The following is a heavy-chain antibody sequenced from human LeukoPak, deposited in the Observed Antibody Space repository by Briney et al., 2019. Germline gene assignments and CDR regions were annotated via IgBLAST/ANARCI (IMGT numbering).Heavy chain of an antibody. J-gene: IGHJ4*02. Sequence: GGSLRLSCAASGFTFSSYSMNWVRQAPGKGLEWVSSINSSSSYIYYADSVKGRFTISRDNAKNSLYLQMNSLTAEDTAVYYCARDHDYGDYNFDYWGQGTLVTVSP. CDR1: GFTFSSYS. D-gene: IGHD4-17*01. CDR2: INSSSSYI. CDR3: ARDHDYGDYNFDY. V-gene: IGHV3-21*01.